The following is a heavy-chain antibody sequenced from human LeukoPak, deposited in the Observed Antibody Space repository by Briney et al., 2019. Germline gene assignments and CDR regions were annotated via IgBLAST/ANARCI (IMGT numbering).Heavy chain of an antibody. V-gene: IGHV3-23*01. CDR3: ARREWLGRFDY. D-gene: IGHD3-3*01. J-gene: IGHJ4*02. Sequence: PGGSLRLSCAASGFTFSGYAMSWVHQAPGKGLEWVSAISGSGGSTYYADSVRGRFTISRDNSKNTLYLQMNSLRAEDTAVYYCARREWLGRFDYWGQGTLVTVSS. CDR1: GFTFSGYA. CDR2: ISGSGGST.